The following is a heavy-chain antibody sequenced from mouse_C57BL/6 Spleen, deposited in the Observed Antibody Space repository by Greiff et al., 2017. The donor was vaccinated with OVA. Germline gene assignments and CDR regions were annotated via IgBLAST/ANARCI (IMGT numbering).Heavy chain of an antibody. CDR1: GYAFTNYL. D-gene: IGHD2-5*01. CDR2: INPGSGGT. CDR3: ARCHNYHSNRGYFDV. V-gene: IGHV1-54*01. J-gene: IGHJ1*03. Sequence: QVQLKESGAELVRPGTSVKVSCKASGYAFTNYLIEWVKQRPGQGLEWIGVINPGSGGTNYNEKFKGKATLTADKSSSTAYMQLSSLTSEDSAVYFCARCHNYHSNRGYFDVWGTGTTVTVSS.